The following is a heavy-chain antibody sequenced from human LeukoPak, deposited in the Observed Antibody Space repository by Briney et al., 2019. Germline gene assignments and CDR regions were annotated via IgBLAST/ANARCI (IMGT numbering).Heavy chain of an antibody. CDR2: INPNSGGT. V-gene: IGHV1-2*04. Sequence: GASVKVSCKASGYTFTGYYMHWVRQAPGHGLEWMGWINPNSGGTNYAQKFQGWVTMTRDTSISTAYMELSRLRSDDTAVYYCARDGDCSGGSCYYYGMDVWGQGTPVTVSS. CDR3: ARDGDCSGGSCYYYGMDV. CDR1: GYTFTGYY. J-gene: IGHJ6*02. D-gene: IGHD2-15*01.